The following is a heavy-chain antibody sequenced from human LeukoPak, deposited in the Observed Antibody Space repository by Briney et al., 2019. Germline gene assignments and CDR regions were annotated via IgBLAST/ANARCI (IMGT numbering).Heavy chain of an antibody. CDR1: GGSFSGYY. Sequence: PSETLSLTCAVYGGSFSGYYWSWIRQPPGKGLEWIGEINHSGSTNYNPSLKSRVTISVDTSKNQFSLKPSSVTAADTAVYYCARGRPRITIFGVVITLHYYYYGMDVWGQGTTVTVSS. J-gene: IGHJ6*02. CDR3: ARGRPRITIFGVVITLHYYYYGMDV. CDR2: INHSGST. D-gene: IGHD3-3*01. V-gene: IGHV4-34*01.